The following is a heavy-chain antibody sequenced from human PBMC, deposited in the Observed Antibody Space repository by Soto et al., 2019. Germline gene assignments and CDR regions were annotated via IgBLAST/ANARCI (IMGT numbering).Heavy chain of an antibody. D-gene: IGHD3-9*01. CDR1: GGSISSYY. CDR3: ARLEVDILTGYPYYFDY. J-gene: IGHJ4*02. CDR2: IYYSGST. Sequence: SETLSLTCTVSGGSISSYYWSWNRQPPGKGLGWIGYIYYSGSTNYNPSLKSRVTISVDTSKNQFSLKLSSVTAADTAVYYCARLEVDILTGYPYYFDYWGQGTLVTVSS. V-gene: IGHV4-59*08.